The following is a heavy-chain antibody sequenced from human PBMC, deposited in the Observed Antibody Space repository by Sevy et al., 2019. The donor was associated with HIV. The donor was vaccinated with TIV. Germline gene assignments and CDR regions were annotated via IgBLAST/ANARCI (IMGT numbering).Heavy chain of an antibody. J-gene: IGHJ6*02. CDR2: ISGSDNTI. V-gene: IGHV3-11*01. CDR3: AGDHVKDGDLGDYYYFAMDV. D-gene: IGHD4-17*01. CDR1: GFTFSDYY. Sequence: GGSLRLSCAASGFTFSDYYMSWIRQAPGKGLEWISYISGSDNTIYYADSVKGRFSISRDNAKNSLYLQMSSLRAEDTAVYFCAGDHVKDGDLGDYYYFAMDVWGQGTTVTVSS.